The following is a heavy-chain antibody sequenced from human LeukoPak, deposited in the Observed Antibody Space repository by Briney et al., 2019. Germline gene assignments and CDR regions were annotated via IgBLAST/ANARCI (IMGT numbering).Heavy chain of an antibody. CDR2: IWYDGSNK. CDR3: ARFGGSGSYSGY. V-gene: IGHV3-33*01. CDR1: GFIFSSYG. J-gene: IGHJ4*02. D-gene: IGHD1-26*01. Sequence: GGSLRLSCAASGFIFSSYGMHWVRQAPGKGLEWVAVIWYDGSNKYYADSVKGRFTISRDNSKNTLYLQMNSLRAEDTAVYYCARFGGSGSYSGYWGQGTLVTVSS.